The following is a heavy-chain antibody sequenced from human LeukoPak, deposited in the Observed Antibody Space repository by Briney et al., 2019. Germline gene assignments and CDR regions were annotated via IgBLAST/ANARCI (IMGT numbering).Heavy chain of an antibody. D-gene: IGHD5-18*01. V-gene: IGHV3-23*01. Sequence: PGGSLRLSCAASGFTFSSYAMSWVRQAPGKGLEWVSSISGSGGSTYYADSVKGRFTISRDIPKNTLNLQMNSLRAEDTAVYYCARGGYSYGLGGLDPWGQGTLVTVSS. CDR3: ARGGYSYGLGGLDP. CDR2: ISGSGGST. J-gene: IGHJ5*02. CDR1: GFTFSSYA.